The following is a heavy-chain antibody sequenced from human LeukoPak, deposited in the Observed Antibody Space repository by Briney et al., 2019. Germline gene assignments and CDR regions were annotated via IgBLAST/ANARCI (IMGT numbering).Heavy chain of an antibody. J-gene: IGHJ5*02. CDR3: AGYHGSGSYSARFDP. CDR2: ISYDGNKK. CDR1: GLSFSDYG. V-gene: IGHV3-30*03. D-gene: IGHD3-10*01. Sequence: GRSLRLSCAASGLSFSDYGMHWVRQAPGKGLEWVAVISYDGNKKFYADSVKGRFTISRDNSKSTVSLRMNSLRPEDTAVYYCAGYHGSGSYSARFDPWGQGTLVTVSS.